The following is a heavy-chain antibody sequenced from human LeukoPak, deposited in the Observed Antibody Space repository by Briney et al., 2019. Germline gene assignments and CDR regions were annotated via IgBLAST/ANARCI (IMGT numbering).Heavy chain of an antibody. V-gene: IGHV4-59*01. CDR1: GGSISSYY. Sequence: SETLSLTCTVSGGSISSYYWSWIRRPPGKGLEWIGYIYYSGSTNYNPSLKSRVTISVDTSKNQFSLKLSSVTAADTAVYYCARAMTTVIGSFDYWGQGTLVTVSS. J-gene: IGHJ4*02. D-gene: IGHD4-17*01. CDR3: ARAMTTVIGSFDY. CDR2: IYYSGST.